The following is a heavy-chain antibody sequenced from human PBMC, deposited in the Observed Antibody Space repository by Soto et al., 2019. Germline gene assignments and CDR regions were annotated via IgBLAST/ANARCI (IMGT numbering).Heavy chain of an antibody. J-gene: IGHJ6*02. CDR1: GYTFTGYY. V-gene: IGHV1-2*04. CDR2: INPNSGGT. Sequence: GASVKVSCKASGYTFTGYYMHWVRQAPGQGLEWMGWINPNSGGTNYAQKFQGWVTMTRDTSISTAYMELSRLRSDDTAVYYCARDPLLYDSSFYGMDVWGQGTTVTVSS. D-gene: IGHD3-3*01. CDR3: ARDPLLYDSSFYGMDV.